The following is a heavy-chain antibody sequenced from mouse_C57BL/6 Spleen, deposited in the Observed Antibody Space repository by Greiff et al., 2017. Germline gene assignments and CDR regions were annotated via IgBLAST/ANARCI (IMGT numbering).Heavy chain of an antibody. Sequence: QVQLQQPGAELVKPGASVKMSCKASGYTFTSYWITWVKQRPGQGLEWIGEIYPGSGSTNYNEKFKSKATLTVDTSSSTAYMQLSSLTSEDSAVXYCARRGGLDWYFDVWGTGTTVTVSS. V-gene: IGHV1-55*01. CDR1: GYTFTSYW. D-gene: IGHD2-4*01. CDR3: ARRGGLDWYFDV. J-gene: IGHJ1*03. CDR2: IYPGSGST.